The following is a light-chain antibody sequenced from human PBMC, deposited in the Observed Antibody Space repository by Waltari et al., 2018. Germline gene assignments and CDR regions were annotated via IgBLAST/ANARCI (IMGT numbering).Light chain of an antibody. CDR1: QSVSSN. Sequence: EIVMTQSPATLSVSPGERATLSCRASQSVSSNLARYQQKPGQAPRLLIYGASTRATGNPARFSGSGSGTEFTLTISSLQSEDFAVYYCQQYNNWPLFGPGTKVDIK. J-gene: IGKJ3*01. CDR2: GAS. CDR3: QQYNNWPL. V-gene: IGKV3-15*01.